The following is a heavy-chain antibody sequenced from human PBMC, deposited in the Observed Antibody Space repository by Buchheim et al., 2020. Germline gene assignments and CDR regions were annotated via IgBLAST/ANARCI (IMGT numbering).Heavy chain of an antibody. CDR2: ISYDGSNK. CDR3: AKDLLLDY. V-gene: IGHV3-30*04. D-gene: IGHD2/OR15-2a*01. Sequence: QVQLVESGGGVVQPGRSLRLSCAASGFTFSSYAMHWVRQAPGKGLEWVAVISYDGSNKYYADSVKGRFTISRDNSKNTLYLQMNSLRAEDTAVYYCAKDLLLDYWGQGTL. J-gene: IGHJ4*02. CDR1: GFTFSSYA.